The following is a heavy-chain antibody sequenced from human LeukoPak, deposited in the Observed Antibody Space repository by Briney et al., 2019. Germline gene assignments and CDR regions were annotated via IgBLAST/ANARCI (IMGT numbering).Heavy chain of an antibody. V-gene: IGHV3-23*01. CDR3: ARHDSSGYYYHSHAFDI. CDR1: GFTFSSYA. J-gene: IGHJ3*02. CDR2: ISGSGGST. D-gene: IGHD3-22*01. Sequence: GRSLRLSCAASGFTFSSYAMSWVCQAPGKGLEWVSAISGSGGSTYYADSVKGRFTISRDNSKNTLYLQMNSLRAEDTAVYYCARHDSSGYYYHSHAFDIWGQGTMVTVSS.